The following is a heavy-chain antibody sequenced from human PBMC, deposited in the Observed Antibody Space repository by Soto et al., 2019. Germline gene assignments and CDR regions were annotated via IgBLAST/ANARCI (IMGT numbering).Heavy chain of an antibody. D-gene: IGHD2-2*01. CDR2: INPNSGGT. J-gene: IGHJ6*02. CDR1: GYTFTGYY. V-gene: IGHV1-2*02. Sequence: ASVKVSCKASGYTFTGYYMHWVRQAPGQGLEWMGWINPNSGGTNYAQKFQGRVTMTRDTSISTAYMELSRLRSDDTAVYYCARDLGYCSSTNCYFYYYGMDVWGQGTTVTVSS. CDR3: ARDLGYCSSTNCYFYYYGMDV.